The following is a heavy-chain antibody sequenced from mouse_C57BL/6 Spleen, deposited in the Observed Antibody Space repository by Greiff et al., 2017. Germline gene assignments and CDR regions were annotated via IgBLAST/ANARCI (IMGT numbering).Heavy chain of an antibody. CDR1: GYTFTDYY. CDR3: ARFDYDGAY. D-gene: IGHD2-4*01. Sequence: QVQLQQSGAELVRPGASVKLSCKASGYTFTDYYINWVKQRPGQGLEWIARIYPGSGNTYYNEKFKGKATLTAEESSSTAYMQLSSLTSEDSAVYFCARFDYDGAYWGQGTLVTVSA. V-gene: IGHV1-76*01. J-gene: IGHJ3*01. CDR2: IYPGSGNT.